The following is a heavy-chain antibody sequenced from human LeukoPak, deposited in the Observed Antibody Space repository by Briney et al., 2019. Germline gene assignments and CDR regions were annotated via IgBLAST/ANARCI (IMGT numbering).Heavy chain of an antibody. D-gene: IGHD3-22*01. CDR3: ARDRNNLYYYDSSGYYDY. V-gene: IGHV3-66*01. CDR2: IYSGGST. CDR1: GFTVSSNY. Sequence: GGSLRLSCAASGFTVSSNYMSWVRQVPGKGLEWVSVIYSGGSTYYADSVKGRFTISRDNSKNTLYLQMNSLRAEDTAVYYCARDRNNLYYYDSSGYYDYWGQGTLVTVSS. J-gene: IGHJ4*02.